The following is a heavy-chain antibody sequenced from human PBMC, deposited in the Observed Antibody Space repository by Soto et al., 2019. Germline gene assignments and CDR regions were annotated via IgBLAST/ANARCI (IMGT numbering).Heavy chain of an antibody. Sequence: KPSETLSLTCTVSGGSISSYYWSWIRQPPGKGLEWIGYIYYSGSTNYNPSLKSRVTISVDTSKNQFSLKLSSVTAADTAVYYCARSMSGYHNWFDPWGQGTLVTVSS. CDR1: GGSISSYY. CDR2: IYYSGST. J-gene: IGHJ5*02. D-gene: IGHD3-3*01. V-gene: IGHV4-59*01. CDR3: ARSMSGYHNWFDP.